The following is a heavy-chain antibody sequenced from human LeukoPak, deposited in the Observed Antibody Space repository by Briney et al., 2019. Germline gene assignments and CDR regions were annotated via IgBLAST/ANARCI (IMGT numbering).Heavy chain of an antibody. CDR2: IKHNGDEL. D-gene: IGHD1-1*01. V-gene: IGHV3-7*01. J-gene: IGHJ4*02. CDR1: GFTFSSYW. Sequence: PGGSLRLSCAASGFTFSSYWMTWVRQAPGKGLEWVANIKHNGDELNYADSVKGRFTISRDNSKNTLYLQMNSLRAEDTAVYYCAKWRGDSDNWPTPDYWGQGTLVTVSS. CDR3: AKWRGDSDNWPTPDY.